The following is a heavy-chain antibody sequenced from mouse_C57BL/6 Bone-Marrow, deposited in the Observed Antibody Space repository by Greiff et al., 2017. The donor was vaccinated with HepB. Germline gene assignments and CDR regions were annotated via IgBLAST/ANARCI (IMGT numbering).Heavy chain of an antibody. Sequence: VKLVESGPELVKPGASVKISCKASGYAFSSSWMNWVKQRPGKGLEWIGEILPGSGSTNYNEKFKGKATFTADTSSNTAYMQLSSLTTEDSAIYYCAMYDYDLGWGQGTSVTVSS. CDR2: ILPGSGST. V-gene: IGHV1-9*01. CDR1: GYAFSSSW. J-gene: IGHJ4*01. D-gene: IGHD2-4*01. CDR3: AMYDYDLG.